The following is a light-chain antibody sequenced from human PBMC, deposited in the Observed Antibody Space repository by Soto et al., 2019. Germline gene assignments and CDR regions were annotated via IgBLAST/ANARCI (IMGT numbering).Light chain of an antibody. J-gene: IGKJ2*01. Sequence: DIQMTQSPSSLSASVGDRVTITCQASQDIGNYLNWYQQKPGKAPKLQIYDASNLEPGVPFRFSGRGSGTDFTFTINSLQPEDLATYYCQQYVDLPYTFGQGTKLEIK. CDR1: QDIGNY. V-gene: IGKV1-33*01. CDR3: QQYVDLPYT. CDR2: DAS.